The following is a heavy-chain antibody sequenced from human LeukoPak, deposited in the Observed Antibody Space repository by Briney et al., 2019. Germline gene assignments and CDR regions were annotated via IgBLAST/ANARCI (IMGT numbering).Heavy chain of an antibody. CDR1: GFTFDDYA. CDR3: AKSTGLAVAGTPFDY. V-gene: IGHV3-9*01. CDR2: ISWNSGSI. D-gene: IGHD6-19*01. Sequence: GGSLRLSCAASGFTFDDYAMHWVRQAPGKGLEWVSGISWNSGSIGYADSVKGRFTISRDNAKNSLYLQMNSLRAEDTALYYCAKSTGLAVAGTPFDYWGQGTLVTVSS. J-gene: IGHJ4*02.